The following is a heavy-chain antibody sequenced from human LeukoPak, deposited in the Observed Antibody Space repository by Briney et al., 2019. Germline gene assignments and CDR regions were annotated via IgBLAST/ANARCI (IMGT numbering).Heavy chain of an antibody. V-gene: IGHV3-15*01. CDR3: ATDLGLTMIRGVIVS. CDR1: GFRFTNAW. CDR2: IKSKADGGTT. J-gene: IGHJ4*02. Sequence: GGSLRLSCAPSGFRFTNAWMTWVRQAPGRGLEWVGRIKSKADGGTTDYGAPMKGRFTISRDDSKNTLYLQMNSLETEDTAVYYCATDLGLTMIRGVIVSWGQGTLVTVSS. D-gene: IGHD3-10*01.